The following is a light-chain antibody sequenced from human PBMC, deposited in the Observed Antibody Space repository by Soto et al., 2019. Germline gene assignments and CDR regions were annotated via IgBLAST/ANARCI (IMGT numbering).Light chain of an antibody. Sequence: IVLTQSPGTLSLSPGETATLSCRASESLSPHSTAWYQQKPGQAPRLLIYGPSGRATGIPDRIRGSGSGTDFTLTISGLEPEDFAVYYCQQFQSSLRTFGQGTQVEV. CDR1: ESLSPHS. V-gene: IGKV3-20*01. CDR3: QQFQSSLRT. CDR2: GPS. J-gene: IGKJ1*01.